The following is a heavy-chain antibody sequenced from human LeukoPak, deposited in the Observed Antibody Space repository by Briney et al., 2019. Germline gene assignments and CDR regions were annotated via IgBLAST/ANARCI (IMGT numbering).Heavy chain of an antibody. J-gene: IGHJ4*02. CDR1: GFTFSNYW. CDR3: ARGISYYERSGNHGYFDY. Sequence: GGSLTLSCAVSGFTFSNYWMHWVRQAPGKGLVWVSRISGHASSTRYADSVKGRFTISRDNAKNTLYLQMDSLSAEDTAVYYCARGISYYERSGNHGYFDYWGQGTLVPVSS. D-gene: IGHD3-22*01. V-gene: IGHV3-74*01. CDR2: ISGHASST.